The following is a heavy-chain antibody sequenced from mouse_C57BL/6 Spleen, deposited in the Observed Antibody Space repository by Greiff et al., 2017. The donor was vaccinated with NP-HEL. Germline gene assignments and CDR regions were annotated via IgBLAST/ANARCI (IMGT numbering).Heavy chain of an antibody. CDR3: ARDDHTTVVAPGYFDY. CDR1: GYSITSGYY. CDR2: ISYDGSN. Sequence: EVQVVESGPGLVKPSQSLSLTCSVTGYSITSGYYWNWIRQFPGNKLEWMGYISYDGSNNYNPSLKNRISITRDTSKNQFFLKLNSVTTEDTATYYCARDDHTTVVAPGYFDYWGQGTTLTVSS. V-gene: IGHV3-6*01. J-gene: IGHJ2*01. D-gene: IGHD1-1*01.